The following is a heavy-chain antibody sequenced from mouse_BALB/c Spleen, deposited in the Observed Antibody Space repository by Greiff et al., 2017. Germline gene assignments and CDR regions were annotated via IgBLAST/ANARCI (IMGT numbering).Heavy chain of an antibody. V-gene: IGHV5-9-4*01. CDR1: GFTFSSYA. J-gene: IGHJ2*01. CDR3: ARVRSNSSFDY. Sequence: EVQLVESGGGLVKPGGSLKLSCAASGFTFSSYAMSWVSQSPEKGLEWVAEISSGGSYTYYPDTVTGRFTISRDNAKNTLYLEMSSLRSEDTAMYYCARVRSNSSFDYWGQGTTLTVSS. CDR2: ISSGGSYT. D-gene: IGHD2-5*01.